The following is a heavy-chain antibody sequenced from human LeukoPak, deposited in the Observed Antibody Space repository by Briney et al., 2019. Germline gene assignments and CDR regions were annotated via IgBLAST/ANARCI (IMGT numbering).Heavy chain of an antibody. CDR2: IHPEGNEK. J-gene: IGHJ4*02. V-gene: IGHV3-7*04. CDR1: GFTFSNFW. D-gene: IGHD1-1*01. CDR3: ARGDDFSGDH. Sequence: PGGSLRLSCAVSGFTFSNFWMSWVRQAPGRGLEWVAHIHPEGNEKYHVESVKGRFIISRDNTKNLLFLQMNGLRVEDTAVYYCARGDDFSGDHWGQGTLVTVSS.